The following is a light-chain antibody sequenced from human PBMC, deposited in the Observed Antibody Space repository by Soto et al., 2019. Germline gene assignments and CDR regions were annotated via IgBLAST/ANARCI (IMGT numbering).Light chain of an antibody. CDR1: QSVNRY. J-gene: IGKJ1*01. V-gene: IGKV3-11*01. CDR2: DAS. Sequence: EIVLTQSPATLSLSPGERATLSCLASQSVNRYLVWYQQKPGQAPRLLMYDASKRATGIPARFSGSGSGTDFTLTISSLEPEDFAVYYCQQRDIWPWTFGQGTKVDNK. CDR3: QQRDIWPWT.